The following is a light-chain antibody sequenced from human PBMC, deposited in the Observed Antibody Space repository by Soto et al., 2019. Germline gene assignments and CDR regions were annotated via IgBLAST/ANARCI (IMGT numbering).Light chain of an antibody. CDR3: QKYDTAPCM. CDR1: QGISQY. V-gene: IGKV1-27*01. J-gene: IGKJ1*01. Sequence: DIQMTQSPSSLSASVGDRVTISCRARQGISQYLAWYQQKPGKVPKLLIYRASTLQSGVPSRFVGSGSGTDFTIANSGLQPEDVATYYCQKYDTAPCMFGPGTKVEMK. CDR2: RAS.